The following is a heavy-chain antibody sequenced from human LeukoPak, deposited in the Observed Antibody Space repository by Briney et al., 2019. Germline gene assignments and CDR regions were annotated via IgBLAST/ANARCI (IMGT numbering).Heavy chain of an antibody. CDR3: ARRSSGWSGYYYYYMDV. V-gene: IGHV3-53*01. D-gene: IGHD3-3*01. Sequence: GGSLRLSCAASGFTVSSNYMSWARQAPGKGLEWVSVIYSGGNTYYADSVKGRFTISRDNSKNTLYLQMNSLRAEDTAVYYCARRSSGWSGYYYYYMDVWGKGTTVTVSS. CDR2: IYSGGNT. CDR1: GFTVSSNY. J-gene: IGHJ6*03.